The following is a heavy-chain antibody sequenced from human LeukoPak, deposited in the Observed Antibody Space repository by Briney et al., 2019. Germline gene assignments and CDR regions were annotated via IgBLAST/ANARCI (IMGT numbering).Heavy chain of an antibody. CDR3: ARVLPGGTYHSVPLRWFDP. V-gene: IGHV4-34*01. CDR1: GGSFSNYD. J-gene: IGHJ5*02. Sequence: PSETLSLTCAVYGGSFSNYDLNWVRQPPGKGLEWIGEINHSGSTNYNPSLKSRVTISVDTSKNQFSLNLRSVTAADTAVYYCARVLPGGTYHSVPLRWFDPWGQGTLVTVSS. CDR2: INHSGST. D-gene: IGHD2-15*01.